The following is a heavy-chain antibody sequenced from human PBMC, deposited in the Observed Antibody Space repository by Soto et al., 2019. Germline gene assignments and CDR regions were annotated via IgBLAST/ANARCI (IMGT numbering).Heavy chain of an antibody. CDR1: GGSISSSSYF. D-gene: IGHD3-10*01. CDR2: MCYSGTT. Sequence: SETLSLTCTVSGGSISSSSYFWGWIRQPPGKGLEWIGSMCYSGTTYYNPSLKSRVTISVDTSENQFSLKLSSVTAADTAVYYCARDYMVRGVMRWFDPWGQGTLVTVSS. V-gene: IGHV4-39*07. J-gene: IGHJ5*02. CDR3: ARDYMVRGVMRWFDP.